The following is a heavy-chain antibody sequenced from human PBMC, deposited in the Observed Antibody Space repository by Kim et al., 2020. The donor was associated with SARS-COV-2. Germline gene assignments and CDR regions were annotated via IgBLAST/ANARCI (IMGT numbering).Heavy chain of an antibody. CDR1: GFTVSNAW. CDR2: IKSKIDGETT. CDR3: TLRMAARGALDF. J-gene: IGHJ4*02. D-gene: IGHD6-6*01. Sequence: GGSLRLSCAASGFTVSNAWMTWVRRAPGKGLEWVGCIKSKIDGETTDYTAPVKGRFTISRDESKNTLYLQMNNLQTEDTGVYYCTLRMAARGALDFWGQGTLVTVSS. V-gene: IGHV3-15*01.